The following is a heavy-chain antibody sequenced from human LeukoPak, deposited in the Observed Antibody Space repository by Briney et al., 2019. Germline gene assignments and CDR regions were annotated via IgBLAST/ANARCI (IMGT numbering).Heavy chain of an antibody. Sequence: GGSLRLSCAASGFTFSSYSMNWVRQAPGKGLEWVSYISSSSNTIYYADSVKGRFTISRDNAKNSLYLQMNSLRAEDTAVYYCARDHSVRWYRSDYWGQGTLVTVSS. V-gene: IGHV3-48*01. CDR1: GFTFSSYS. CDR2: ISSSSNTI. CDR3: ARDHSVRWYRSDY. D-gene: IGHD4-23*01. J-gene: IGHJ4*02.